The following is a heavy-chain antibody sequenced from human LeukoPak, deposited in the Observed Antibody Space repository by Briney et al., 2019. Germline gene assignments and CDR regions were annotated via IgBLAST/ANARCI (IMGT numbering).Heavy chain of an antibody. CDR3: ARVDYTTSSPYLLPDS. V-gene: IGHV4-59*01. Sequence: SETLSLTCTVSGGSIVGYYWSWIRQPPGKGLEWIGYIYYSGSTNYNPSLKSRVTIPVGTSKNQLSLRLTSVTAADTAVYYCARVDYTTSSPYLLPDSWGQGTLVTVSS. CDR1: GGSIVGYY. D-gene: IGHD6-6*01. J-gene: IGHJ4*02. CDR2: IYYSGST.